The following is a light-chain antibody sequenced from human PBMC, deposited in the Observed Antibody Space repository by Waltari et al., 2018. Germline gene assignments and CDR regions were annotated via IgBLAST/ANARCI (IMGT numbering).Light chain of an antibody. CDR2: DVN. Sequence: QSALTQPASVSGSPGQSITISCTGTSSDVGGYKYVSWYQQHPDKAPKLMLYDVNKRPSGVSNRFSGSKSGNTASLTISGLQAEDEADYYCSSYTSSTIPVFGTGTKVTVL. CDR3: SSYTSSTIPV. J-gene: IGLJ1*01. CDR1: SSDVGGYKY. V-gene: IGLV2-14*03.